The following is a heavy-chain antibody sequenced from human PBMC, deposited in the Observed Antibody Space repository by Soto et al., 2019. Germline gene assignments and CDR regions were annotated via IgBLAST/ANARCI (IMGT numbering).Heavy chain of an antibody. V-gene: IGHV3-11*01. CDR2: ISSSDTII. D-gene: IGHD3-22*01. Sequence: PGGSLRLSCAASGFTFSDYYMSWIRQAPGKGLEWVSYISSSDTIIYYADSVKGRFTISRDNAKNSLYLQMNSLRAEDTAVYYCARDLGYYDSSGYFDYWGQGTQVTVSS. CDR3: ARDLGYYDSSGYFDY. J-gene: IGHJ4*02. CDR1: GFTFSDYY.